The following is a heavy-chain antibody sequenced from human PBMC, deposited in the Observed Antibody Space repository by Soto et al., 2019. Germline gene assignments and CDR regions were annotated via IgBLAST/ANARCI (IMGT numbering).Heavy chain of an antibody. CDR2: SRNKAKSYAT. Sequence: GGSLRLSCAASGFTFSDHFMDWVRQTPEKGLEWVGRSRNKAKSYATEYAASVKGRFTVSRDDSKNALYLEMHSLKTEDTAVYYCARTHYDSSGYYILGGYWGQGTLVTVSS. CDR3: ARTHYDSSGYYILGGY. J-gene: IGHJ4*02. D-gene: IGHD3-22*01. CDR1: GFTFSDHF. V-gene: IGHV3-72*01.